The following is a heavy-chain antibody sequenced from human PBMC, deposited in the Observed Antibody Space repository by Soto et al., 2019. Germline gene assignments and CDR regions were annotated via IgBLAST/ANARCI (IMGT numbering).Heavy chain of an antibody. Sequence: SLRLSCAASGFTFSSYGMHWVRQAPGKGLEWVAVISYDGSNKYYADSVKGRFTISRDNSKNTLYLQMNSLRAEDTAVYYCQVDIVANVSYWGQGTLVTVSS. J-gene: IGHJ4*02. CDR1: GFTFSSYG. V-gene: IGHV3-30*03. D-gene: IGHD5-12*01. CDR2: ISYDGSNK. CDR3: QVDIVANVSY.